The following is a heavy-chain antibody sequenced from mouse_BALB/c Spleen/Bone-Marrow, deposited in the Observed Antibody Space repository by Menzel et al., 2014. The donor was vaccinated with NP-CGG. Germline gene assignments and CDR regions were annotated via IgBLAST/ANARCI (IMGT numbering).Heavy chain of an antibody. CDR1: GYTFTNYW. Sequence: QVTLKVSGAELARPGTSVKLSCKTSGYTFTNYWMQWIKQRPGQGLEWIGTTYPGDGDTRYTQKFKGKATLTADKSSSTAYMQLSSLASEDSAVYYCARSNYPYAMDYWGQGTSVTVSS. V-gene: IGHV1-87*01. CDR3: ARSNYPYAMDY. CDR2: TYPGDGDT. J-gene: IGHJ4*01. D-gene: IGHD2-5*01.